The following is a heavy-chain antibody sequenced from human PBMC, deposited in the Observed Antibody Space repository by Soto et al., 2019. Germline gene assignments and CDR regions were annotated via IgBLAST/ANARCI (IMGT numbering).Heavy chain of an antibody. V-gene: IGHV3-30-3*01. CDR3: ARTVVIAYFCLDY. CDR1: GFTFSSYA. Sequence: QVQLVESGGGVVQPGRSLRLPCAASGFTFSSYAMHWVRQAPGKGLEWVAVISYDGSNKYYADSVKGRFTISRDNSKNTLYLQMNSLRAEDTAVYYCARTVVIAYFCLDYWGQGTLVTVSS. J-gene: IGHJ4*02. D-gene: IGHD3-22*01. CDR2: ISYDGSNK.